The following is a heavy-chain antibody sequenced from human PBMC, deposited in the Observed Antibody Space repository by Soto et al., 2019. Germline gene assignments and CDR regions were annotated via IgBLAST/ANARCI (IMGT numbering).Heavy chain of an antibody. CDR1: GFTFSGSA. J-gene: IGHJ4*02. Sequence: EGQLVESGGGLVQPGGSLKLSYAASGFTFSGSAMHWVRQASGKGQEWVGRIRSKANSYATAYAASVKGRFTISRDDSKNTAYLQMNSLKTEDTAVYYCTRHRDYCSGGSCYTPDFDYWGQGTLVTVSS. CDR2: IRSKANSYAT. D-gene: IGHD2-15*01. V-gene: IGHV3-73*02. CDR3: TRHRDYCSGGSCYTPDFDY.